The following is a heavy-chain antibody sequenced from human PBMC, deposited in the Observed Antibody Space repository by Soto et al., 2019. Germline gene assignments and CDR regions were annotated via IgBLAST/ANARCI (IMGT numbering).Heavy chain of an antibody. D-gene: IGHD2-2*01. V-gene: IGHV3-21*01. J-gene: IGHJ3*02. CDR1: GFTFSSYS. CDR3: ARDGWDCSSTSCYQWGAFDI. Sequence: GGSLRLSCAASGFTFSSYSMNWVRQAPGEGLEWVSSISSSSSYIYYADSVKGRFTISRDNAKNSLYLQMNSLRAEDTAVYYCARDGWDCSSTSCYQWGAFDIWGQGTMVTVSS. CDR2: ISSSSSYI.